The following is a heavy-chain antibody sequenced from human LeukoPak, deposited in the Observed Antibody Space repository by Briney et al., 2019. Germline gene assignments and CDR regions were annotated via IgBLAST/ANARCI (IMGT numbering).Heavy chain of an antibody. CDR2: IYFSGTT. Sequence: PSETLSLTCSVSGGSISSSSYYWGGIRQPPGKGLEWIGSIYFSGTTYYNPSLKSRVTISVDTSNNQFSLKLSSVTAADTAVYYCARTGGSYFKEYFDYWGQGTLVTVSS. CDR1: GGSISSSSYY. V-gene: IGHV4-39*01. CDR3: ARTGGSYFKEYFDY. J-gene: IGHJ4*02. D-gene: IGHD1-26*01.